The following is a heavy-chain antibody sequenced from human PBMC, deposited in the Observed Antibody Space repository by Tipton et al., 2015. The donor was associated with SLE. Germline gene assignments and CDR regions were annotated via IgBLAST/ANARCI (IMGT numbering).Heavy chain of an antibody. J-gene: IGHJ4*02. CDR2: VSYDGSRS. Sequence: SLRLSCSASGFSLSDYAMHWVRQGPGKGLEWVAFVSYDGSRSYYADSVMGRFTVSRDISKNTLYLHMNSLNNDDTAVYYCARGGVGGYDYFDYWGQGTLVSVSS. V-gene: IGHV3-30*04. CDR3: ARGGVGGYDYFDY. D-gene: IGHD5-12*01. CDR1: GFSLSDYA.